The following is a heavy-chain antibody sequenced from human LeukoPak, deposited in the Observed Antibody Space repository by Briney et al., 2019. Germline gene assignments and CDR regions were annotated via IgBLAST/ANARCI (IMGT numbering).Heavy chain of an antibody. V-gene: IGHV4-59*01. J-gene: IGHJ4*02. CDR1: GGPISSYY. Sequence: SETLSLTCTVSGGPISSYYWSWIRQPPGKGLEWIGYIYYSGSTNYNPPLESRVTISVDTSKNQFSLKLSSVTAADTAVYYCARDHGIVGATIGFDYWGQGTLVTVSS. D-gene: IGHD1-26*01. CDR2: IYYSGST. CDR3: ARDHGIVGATIGFDY.